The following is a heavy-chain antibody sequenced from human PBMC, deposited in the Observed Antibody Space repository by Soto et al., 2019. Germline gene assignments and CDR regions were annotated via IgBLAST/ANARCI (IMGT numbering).Heavy chain of an antibody. Sequence: EVQLVESGGGLVKPGGSLRLSCEASGFTFGNAWMHWVRQAPGKGLEWVGRIKSKSDGGTTDYAAPVKGRFTISRDDSKNTLYLQMNRLQTEDTAVYYCTHAPGRRGYYGLDVWGQGTTVTVSS. CDR2: IKSKSDGGTT. J-gene: IGHJ6*02. CDR3: THAPGRRGYYGLDV. V-gene: IGHV3-15*07. D-gene: IGHD3-10*01. CDR1: GFTFGNAW.